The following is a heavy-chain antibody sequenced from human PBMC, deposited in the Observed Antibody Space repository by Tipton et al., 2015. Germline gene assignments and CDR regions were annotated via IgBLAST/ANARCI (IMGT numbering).Heavy chain of an antibody. CDR1: AYSITSDYY. CDR3: ARIRGRYVMDY. J-gene: IGHJ4*02. Sequence: TLSLTCAVSAYSITSDYYWGWIRQPPGKGLEWIGSISHSGNTYCNPSLKSGVTISVDTSKNQFFLNLSSVTAADTAVYYCARIRGRYVMDYWGQGTLVTVSS. V-gene: IGHV4-38-2*01. CDR2: ISHSGNT. D-gene: IGHD3-16*01.